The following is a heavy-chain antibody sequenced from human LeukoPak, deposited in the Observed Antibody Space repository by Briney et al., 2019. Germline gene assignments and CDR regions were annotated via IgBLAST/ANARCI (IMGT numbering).Heavy chain of an antibody. CDR3: ARDLAMGALDFDY. CDR1: GFMFSTYG. D-gene: IGHD3-16*01. J-gene: IGHJ4*01. CDR2: ISYDGNDK. Sequence: PGGSLRLSCAASGFMFSTYGMHWVRQAPGKGLEWVAVISYDGNDKYSADSIKGRFTISRDISKNTLYLQMSSLRTEDTAIYYCARDLAMGALDFDYWGQGTLVTVSS. V-gene: IGHV3-30*03.